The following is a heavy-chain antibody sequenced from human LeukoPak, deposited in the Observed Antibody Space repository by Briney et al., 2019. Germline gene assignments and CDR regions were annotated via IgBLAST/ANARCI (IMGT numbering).Heavy chain of an antibody. D-gene: IGHD6-6*01. V-gene: IGHV3-23*01. Sequence: GGSLRLSCAASGFTFSSYAMSWARQAPGTGLEWVSTTSGSGDITYYADSVKGRFTISRDNSKNTLYLQMNSLRAEDTAVYYCAKGGGSVAAHYFDYWGQGTLVTVSS. CDR3: AKGGGSVAAHYFDY. CDR2: TSGSGDIT. J-gene: IGHJ4*02. CDR1: GFTFSSYA.